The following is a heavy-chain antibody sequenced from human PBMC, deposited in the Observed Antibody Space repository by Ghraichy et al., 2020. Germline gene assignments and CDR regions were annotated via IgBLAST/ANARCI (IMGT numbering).Heavy chain of an antibody. CDR3: ARNLAATPGDD. CDR1: GFTFSNHW. J-gene: IGHJ4*02. Sequence: GGSLRLSCAVSGFTFSNHWMAWVRQAPGKGLEWVANIKQDGSEKYYVDSVKGRFTISRDNAKNSLYLQMNSLSADDTAVYYCARNLAATPGDDWGQGTLVTVSS. D-gene: IGHD5-24*01. V-gene: IGHV3-7*03. CDR2: IKQDGSEK.